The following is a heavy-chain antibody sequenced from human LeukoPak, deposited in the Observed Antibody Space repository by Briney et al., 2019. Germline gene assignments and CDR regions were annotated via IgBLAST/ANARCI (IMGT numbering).Heavy chain of an antibody. CDR1: GFTFSSYE. CDR3: ARDGSANEWLRFVGYYYGMDV. Sequence: GSLRLSCGASGFTFSSYEMNWVRQAPGKGLEWVSYISSSGSTIYYADSVKGRFTISRDNAKNSLYLQMNSLRAEDTAVYYCARDGSANEWLRFVGYYYGMDVWGQGTTVTVSS. D-gene: IGHD5-12*01. CDR2: ISSSGSTI. J-gene: IGHJ6*02. V-gene: IGHV3-48*03.